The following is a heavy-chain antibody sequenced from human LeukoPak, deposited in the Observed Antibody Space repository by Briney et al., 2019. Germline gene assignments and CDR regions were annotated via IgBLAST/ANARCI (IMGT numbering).Heavy chain of an antibody. D-gene: IGHD1-26*01. CDR2: ISDDGRST. V-gene: IGHV3-74*01. CDR1: GFSFSTYW. Sequence: PGGSLRLSCAASGFSFSTYWMHWVRQAPGKGLVWVSRISDDGRSTDYAESVKGRFTISRDNAKNTLYLQMNSLRVEDTGIYYCTRIRRGSLTSVDCWGQGTLVTVSS. CDR3: TRIRRGSLTSVDC. J-gene: IGHJ4*02.